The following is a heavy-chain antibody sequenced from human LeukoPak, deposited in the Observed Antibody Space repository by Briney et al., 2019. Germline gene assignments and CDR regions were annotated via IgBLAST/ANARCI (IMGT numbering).Heavy chain of an antibody. CDR2: IYPGDSDI. CDR1: GYNFSSNW. V-gene: IGHV5-51*01. Sequence: GESLKIPCKASGYNFSSNWIAWVRQMPGKGLEWVGNIYPGDSDIRYSPSFQGQVTISADRSSSTAYLQWSSLKASDTAMFYCARTPNNSPFDYVSWGQGTLVTVSS. D-gene: IGHD3-16*01. CDR3: ARTPNNSPFDYVS. J-gene: IGHJ1*01.